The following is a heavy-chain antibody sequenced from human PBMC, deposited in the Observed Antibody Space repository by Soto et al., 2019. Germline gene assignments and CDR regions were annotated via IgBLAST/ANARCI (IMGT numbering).Heavy chain of an antibody. J-gene: IGHJ1*01. CDR3: ARLTRLAAAGRTEYFQH. D-gene: IGHD6-13*01. CDR2: IYWDDDK. V-gene: IGHV2-5*02. Sequence: SGPTLVKPTQTLTLTCTFSGFSLSTSGVGVGWIRQPPGKALEWLALIYWDDDKRYSPSLKRRLTITKDTSKNQVVLTMTNKDPVDSATYYCARLTRLAAAGRTEYFQHWGQGTLVTVSS. CDR1: GFSLSTSGVG.